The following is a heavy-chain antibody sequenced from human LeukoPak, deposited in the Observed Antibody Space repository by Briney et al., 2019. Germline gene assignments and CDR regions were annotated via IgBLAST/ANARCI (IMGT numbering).Heavy chain of an antibody. D-gene: IGHD2-8*01. CDR2: MNPNSGNT. Sequence: ASVKVSCKASGYTFTGYYMHWVRQAPGQGLEWMGWMNPNSGNTGYAQKFQGGVTMTRDVSTSTVYMELSSLRSEDTAVYYCAREGYCTNGVCSGVYFDYWGQGTLVTVSS. CDR3: AREGYCTNGVCSGVYFDY. V-gene: IGHV1-8*02. J-gene: IGHJ4*02. CDR1: GYTFTGYY.